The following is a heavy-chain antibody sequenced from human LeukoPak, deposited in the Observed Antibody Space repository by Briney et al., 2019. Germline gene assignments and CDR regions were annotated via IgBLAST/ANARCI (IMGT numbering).Heavy chain of an antibody. CDR2: IYYSGST. J-gene: IGHJ5*02. CDR3: ARWGRKGNWFDP. D-gene: IGHD2-15*01. CDR1: GGSISSYY. V-gene: IGHV4-59*01. Sequence: SETLPLTCTVSGGSISSYYWSWIRQPPGKGLEWIGYIYYSGSTNYNPSLKSRVTISVDTSKNQFSLKLSSVAAADTAVYYCARWGRKGNWFDPWGQGTLVTVSS.